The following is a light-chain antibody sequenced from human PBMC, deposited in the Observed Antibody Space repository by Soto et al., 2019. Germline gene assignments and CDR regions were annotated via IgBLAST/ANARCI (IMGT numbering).Light chain of an antibody. CDR2: GAS. CDR1: QSVSSSY. Sequence: EILMTQYTATLSLSPGERATLSRRASQSVSSSYLSWYQQKPGQAPRLLIYGASTRATGIPARFSGSGSGTDFTLTISSLQPEDFAVYYCQQDYNLPWTFGQGTKVDIK. V-gene: IGKV3D-7*01. J-gene: IGKJ1*01. CDR3: QQDYNLPWT.